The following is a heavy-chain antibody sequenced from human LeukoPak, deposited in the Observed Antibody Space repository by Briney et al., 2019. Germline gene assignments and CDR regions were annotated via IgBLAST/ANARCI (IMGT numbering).Heavy chain of an antibody. CDR2: VYSSGSP. Sequence: SETLSLTCTVSGGSVNNGGYLWNWIRQSPGKGLEWLGYVYSSGSPNYNPSLRSRVSMSVDTSKNQFSLKLSSVTAADTAVYYCASVSVSSAGYHFYYYGMDVWGKGTTVIVSS. J-gene: IGHJ6*04. CDR1: GGSVNNGGYL. D-gene: IGHD6-25*01. V-gene: IGHV4-61*08. CDR3: ASVSVSSAGYHFYYYGMDV.